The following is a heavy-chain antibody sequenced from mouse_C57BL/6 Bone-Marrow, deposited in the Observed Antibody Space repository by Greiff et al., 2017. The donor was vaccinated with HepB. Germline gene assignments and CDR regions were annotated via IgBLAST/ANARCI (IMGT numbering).Heavy chain of an antibody. D-gene: IGHD2-4*01. V-gene: IGHV14-2*01. CDR3: AREYYDYDAWFAY. CDR1: GFNIKDYY. Sequence: VQLQQSGAELVKPGASVKLSCTASGFNIKDYYMHWVKQRTEQGLEWIGRIDPEDGDTKYAPKFQGKATLTADTSSNTAYLQLSSLTSEDTAVYYCAREYYDYDAWFAYWGQGTLVTVSA. J-gene: IGHJ3*01. CDR2: IDPEDGDT.